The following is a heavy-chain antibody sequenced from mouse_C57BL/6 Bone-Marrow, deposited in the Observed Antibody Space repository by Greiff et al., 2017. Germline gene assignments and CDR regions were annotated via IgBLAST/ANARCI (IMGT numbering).Heavy chain of an antibody. CDR2: IYPGDGDT. V-gene: IGHV1-82*01. D-gene: IGHD2-10*01. Sequence: VQLQESGPELVKPGASVKISCKASGYAFSSSWMNWVKQRPGKGLEWIGRIYPGDGDTNYNGKFKGKATLTADKSSSTAYMQLRSLTAEDSAVYFCARSYWGPWFAYWGQGTLVTVSA. CDR1: GYAFSSSW. J-gene: IGHJ3*01. CDR3: ARSYWGPWFAY.